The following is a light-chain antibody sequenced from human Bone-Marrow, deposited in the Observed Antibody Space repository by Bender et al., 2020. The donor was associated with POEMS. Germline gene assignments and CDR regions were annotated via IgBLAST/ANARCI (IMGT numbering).Light chain of an antibody. CDR3: ATWDDSLNGWV. J-gene: IGLJ3*02. CDR2: NNS. CDR1: SSKFGSYP. V-gene: IGLV1-44*01. Sequence: QSVLTQPPSASGTPGQRVTISCSGSSSKFGSYPVNWYQQLPGAAPKLVIFNNSQRLWGVPDRFSGSNSGTSASLAISGLLSDDEAYLECATWDDSLNGWVFGGGTKLTVL.